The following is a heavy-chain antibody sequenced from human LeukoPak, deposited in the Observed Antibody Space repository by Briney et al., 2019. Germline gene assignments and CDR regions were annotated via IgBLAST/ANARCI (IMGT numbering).Heavy chain of an antibody. CDR2: IYPGDSDT. D-gene: IGHD5-18*01. Sequence: GESLKISCQGSGYTFTNYWIGWVRQMPGKGLQWMGIIYPGDSDTRYSPSFQGQVTISADKSISTAYLQWSSLKASDIAMYYCARVAFRLWYPNWFDPWGQGTLVTVSS. J-gene: IGHJ5*02. CDR3: ARVAFRLWYPNWFDP. CDR1: GYTFTNYW. V-gene: IGHV5-51*01.